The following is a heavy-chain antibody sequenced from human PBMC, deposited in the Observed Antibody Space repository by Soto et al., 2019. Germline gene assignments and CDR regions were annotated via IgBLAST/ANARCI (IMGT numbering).Heavy chain of an antibody. CDR1: GFTISSYW. CDR3: TKSSGGSSSVGMDY. D-gene: IGHD6-6*01. CDR2: ITRDGYNK. V-gene: IGHV3-30*02. J-gene: IGHJ4*02. Sequence: VQVVESGGGSVQPGGSLRLSCAASGFTISSYWMNWVRQVPGKGLEWVASITRDGYNKYYADSVKGRFTISRDNSKNTLSLQMTALRVEDSSVYYCTKSSGGSSSVGMDYWGPGTLVTVSS.